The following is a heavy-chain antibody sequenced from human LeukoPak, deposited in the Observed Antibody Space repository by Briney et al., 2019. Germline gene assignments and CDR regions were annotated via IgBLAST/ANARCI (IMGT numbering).Heavy chain of an antibody. CDR3: ASRSSIWSGYQDTLYYFDS. CDR2: IEYSGGT. CDR1: GGSISNYH. D-gene: IGHD3-3*01. J-gene: IGHJ4*02. V-gene: IGHV4-59*08. Sequence: KPSETLSLTCTVSGGSISNYHWSWFRQPPGTGLEWIGYIEYSGGTTYNSSLKSRVTISVDTSKNQFSLKLNSVTAADTAVYYCASRSSIWSGYQDTLYYFDSWGQGTLVTVSS.